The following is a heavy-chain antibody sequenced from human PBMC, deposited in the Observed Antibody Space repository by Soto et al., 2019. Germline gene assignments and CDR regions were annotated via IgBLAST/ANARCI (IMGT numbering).Heavy chain of an antibody. D-gene: IGHD1-26*01. CDR1: GFTFSSYA. Sequence: QVQLVESGGGVVQPGRSLRLSCAASGFTFSSYAMHWVRQAPGKGLEWVAVISYDGSNKYYADSVKGRFTISRDNSKNTLYLQMNSLRAEDTAVYYCARKDGGSSYDYWGQGTLVPVSS. V-gene: IGHV3-30-3*01. CDR2: ISYDGSNK. CDR3: ARKDGGSSYDY. J-gene: IGHJ4*02.